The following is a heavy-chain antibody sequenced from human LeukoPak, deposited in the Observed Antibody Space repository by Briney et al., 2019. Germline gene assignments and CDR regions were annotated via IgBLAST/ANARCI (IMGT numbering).Heavy chain of an antibody. D-gene: IGHD4-11*01. CDR3: AKGRVTTVSSRTDY. J-gene: IGHJ4*02. Sequence: GGSLRLSCAASGFTFSNYAMTWVRQAPRKGLEWVSAISGSGGSTYYADSVKGRFTISRDNSKNTLYLQMNSLRAEDTAVYYCAKGRVTTVSSRTDYWGRGTLVTVSS. CDR2: ISGSGGST. V-gene: IGHV3-23*01. CDR1: GFTFSNYA.